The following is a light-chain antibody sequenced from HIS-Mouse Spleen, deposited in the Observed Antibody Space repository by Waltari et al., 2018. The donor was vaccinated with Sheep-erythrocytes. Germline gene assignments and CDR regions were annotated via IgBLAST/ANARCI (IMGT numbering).Light chain of an antibody. CDR3: QAWDSSTVV. J-gene: IGLJ2*01. Sequence: SYELTQPPSVSVSPGQPASIPCPGDKLGDKYACWYQQKPGRSPVLVIYQDSKRPSGIPERFSGSNSGNTATLTISGTQAMDEADYYCQAWDSSTVVFGGGTKLTVL. CDR1: KLGDKY. V-gene: IGLV3-1*01. CDR2: QDS.